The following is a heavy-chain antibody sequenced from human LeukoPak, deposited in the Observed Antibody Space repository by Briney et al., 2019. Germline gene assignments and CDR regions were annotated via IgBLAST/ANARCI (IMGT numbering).Heavy chain of an antibody. D-gene: IGHD3-9*01. CDR1: GGSISSGDYY. CDR2: IYYSGST. J-gene: IGHJ4*02. Sequence: KPSQTLSRNCTVSGGSISSGDYYWSWIRQPPGKGLEWIGYIYYSGSTYYNPSLKSRVTISVDTSKNQFSLKLSSVTAADTAVYYCAREEFDILTGYYQYWGQGTLVTVSS. V-gene: IGHV4-30-4*08. CDR3: AREEFDILTGYYQY.